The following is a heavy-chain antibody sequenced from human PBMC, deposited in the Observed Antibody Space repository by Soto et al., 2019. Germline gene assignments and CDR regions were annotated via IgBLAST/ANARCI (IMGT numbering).Heavy chain of an antibody. V-gene: IGHV3-23*01. Sequence: HPGGSLRLSCAASGFTFSSYAMSWVRQAPGKGLEWVSAISGSGGSTYYADSVKGRFTISRDNSKNTLYLQMNSLRAEDTAVYYCAKADNSYGSKRLYYFDYWGQGTLVTVSS. D-gene: IGHD5-18*01. J-gene: IGHJ4*02. CDR2: ISGSGGST. CDR3: AKADNSYGSKRLYYFDY. CDR1: GFTFSSYA.